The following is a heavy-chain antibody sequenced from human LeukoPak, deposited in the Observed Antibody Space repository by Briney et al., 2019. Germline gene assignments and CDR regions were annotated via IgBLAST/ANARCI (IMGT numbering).Heavy chain of an antibody. CDR2: ISGSGGST. CDR3: AKDQPQTIFGVGDDAFDI. Sequence: GGSLRLSCAASGFTFSSYAMSWVRQAPGKGLEWVSAISGSGGSTYYADSVKGRFTISRDNSKNTPYLQMNSLRAEDTAVYYCAKDQPQTIFGVGDDAFDIWGQGTMVTVSS. J-gene: IGHJ3*02. V-gene: IGHV3-23*01. D-gene: IGHD3-3*01. CDR1: GFTFSSYA.